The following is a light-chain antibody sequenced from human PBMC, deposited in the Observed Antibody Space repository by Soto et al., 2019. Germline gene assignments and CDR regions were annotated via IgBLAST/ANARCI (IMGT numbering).Light chain of an antibody. CDR1: QSISNY. V-gene: IGKV1-39*01. CDR2: AAS. Sequence: DIQMTQSPASLSASVRDRVTITCRASQSISNYLNWYQQRPGQAPKLLIYAASSLQSGVPSRFSGSGSGTDFTLTISSLQPEDFATYYCQQSYSTPPTFGGGTKVDIK. CDR3: QQSYSTPPT. J-gene: IGKJ4*01.